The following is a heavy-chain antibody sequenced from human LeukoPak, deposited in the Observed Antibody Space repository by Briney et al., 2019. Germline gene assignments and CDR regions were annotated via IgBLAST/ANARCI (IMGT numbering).Heavy chain of an antibody. Sequence: SETLSLTCTVSGGSISSSSYYWGWIRQPPGKGLEWIGSIYYSGSTYYNPSLKSRVTISVDTSKNQFSLKLSSVTAAGTAVYYCARHNQAGHYFDYWGQGTLVTVSS. CDR2: IYYSGST. CDR1: GGSISSSSYY. CDR3: ARHNQAGHYFDY. D-gene: IGHD6-19*01. V-gene: IGHV4-39*01. J-gene: IGHJ4*02.